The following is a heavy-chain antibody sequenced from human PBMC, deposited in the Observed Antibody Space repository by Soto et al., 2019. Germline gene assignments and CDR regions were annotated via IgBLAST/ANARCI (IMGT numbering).Heavy chain of an antibody. D-gene: IGHD6-6*01. V-gene: IGHV3-30*18. Sequence: PGGSLRLSCAASGFIFSSYGMHWVRQAPGKGLEWVAVISYDGSNKYYADSVKGRFTISRDNSKNTLYLQMNSLRAEDTAVYYCAKLPSGGSSSMAFDIWGQGTMVTVSS. CDR3: AKLPSGGSSSMAFDI. CDR2: ISYDGSNK. J-gene: IGHJ3*02. CDR1: GFIFSSYG.